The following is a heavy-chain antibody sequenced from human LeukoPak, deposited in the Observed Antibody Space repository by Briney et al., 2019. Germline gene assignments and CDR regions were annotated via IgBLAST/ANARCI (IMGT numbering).Heavy chain of an antibody. CDR3: ASYGSSWSYYFDY. Sequence: GGSLRLSCAASGFTFSSYVMSWVRQAPGKGLEWVSTISGSGAGTYYADSVKGRFTISRDSSKNTLYLQMNSLKAEDTAVYYCASYGSSWSYYFDYWGQGTLVTVSS. CDR1: GFTFSSYV. J-gene: IGHJ4*02. D-gene: IGHD6-13*01. CDR2: ISGSGAGT. V-gene: IGHV3-23*01.